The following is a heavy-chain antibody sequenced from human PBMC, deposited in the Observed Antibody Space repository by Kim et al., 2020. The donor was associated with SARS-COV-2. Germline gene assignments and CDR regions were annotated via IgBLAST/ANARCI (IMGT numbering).Heavy chain of an antibody. CDR3: TKDIKKTNWFDP. J-gene: IGHJ5*02. CDR2: INGDGSYT. Sequence: GALRLSCAASGFTFSDYWMHWVRQAPGKGLVWVSHINGDGSYTNYADSVKGRFTISRDNTKNSLYLQMNSLRAEDTALYYCTKDIKKTNWFDPWGQGTLVTVSS. CDR1: GFTFSDYW. V-gene: IGHV3-74*01.